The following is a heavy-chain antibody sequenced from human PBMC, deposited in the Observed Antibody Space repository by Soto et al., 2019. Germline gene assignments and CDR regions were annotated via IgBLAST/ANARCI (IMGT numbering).Heavy chain of an antibody. CDR2: ISYDGSNK. Sequence: QVQLVESGGGVVQPGRSLRLSCAASGFTFSSYAMHWVRQAPGKGLEWVAVISYDGSNKYYADSVKGRFTISRDNSKNTLYLQMNSLIAEDTAVYYCARDQGPTMYNRFDPWGQGTLVTVSS. J-gene: IGHJ5*02. CDR3: ARDQGPTMYNRFDP. CDR1: GFTFSSYA. V-gene: IGHV3-30-3*01.